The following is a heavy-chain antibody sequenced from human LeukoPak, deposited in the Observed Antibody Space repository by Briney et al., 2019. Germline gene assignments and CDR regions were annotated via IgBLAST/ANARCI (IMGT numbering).Heavy chain of an antibody. CDR3: AKDTYDNSI. Sequence: GGSLRLSCAASGFTFSRHGMTWVRQAPGKGLEWVSGISPNGVITYYADSVKGRFTISRDNSKNTLYLQMNSLRAEDTAVYYCAKDTYDNSIWGQGTLVTVSS. J-gene: IGHJ4*02. V-gene: IGHV3-23*01. CDR1: GFTFSRHG. D-gene: IGHD3-22*01. CDR2: ISPNGVIT.